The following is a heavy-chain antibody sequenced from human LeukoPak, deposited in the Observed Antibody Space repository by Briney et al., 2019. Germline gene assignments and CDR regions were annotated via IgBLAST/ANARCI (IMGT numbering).Heavy chain of an antibody. J-gene: IGHJ4*02. V-gene: IGHV3-53*01. CDR3: ARATIWSGYYFDY. Sequence: GGSLRLSCAASGFTVSSNYMSWVRQAPGKGLEWVSVIYSGGSTYYADSVKGRFTISRDNSKNTLYLQMNSLRAEDTAVYYCARATIWSGYYFDYWGQGTLVTVSS. D-gene: IGHD3-3*01. CDR2: IYSGGST. CDR1: GFTVSSNY.